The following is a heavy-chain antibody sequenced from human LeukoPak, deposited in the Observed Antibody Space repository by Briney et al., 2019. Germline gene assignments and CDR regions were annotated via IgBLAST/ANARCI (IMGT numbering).Heavy chain of an antibody. V-gene: IGHV1-69*13. CDR2: IIPIFGTA. J-gene: IGHJ5*02. CDR3: ASNILYAIFGPKGWFDP. Sequence: SVKVSCKASGGTLISYAISWVRQAPGQGLEWMGGIIPIFGTANYAQKFQGRVTITADESTSTAYMELSSLRSEDTAVYYCASNILYAIFGPKGWFDPWGQGTLVTVSS. D-gene: IGHD3-3*01. CDR1: GGTLISYA.